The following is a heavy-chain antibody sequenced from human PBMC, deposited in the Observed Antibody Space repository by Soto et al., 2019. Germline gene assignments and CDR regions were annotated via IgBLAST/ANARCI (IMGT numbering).Heavy chain of an antibody. J-gene: IGHJ5*02. Sequence: PVGSLRLSCAASGFTFSSYWMSWVRQAPGKGLEWVANIKQDGSEKYYVDSVKGRFTISRDNAKNSLYLQMNSLRAEDTAVYYCARDLGPVVVAATRWGWFDPWGQGTLVTVSS. D-gene: IGHD2-15*01. CDR1: GFTFSSYW. V-gene: IGHV3-7*03. CDR3: ARDLGPVVVAATRWGWFDP. CDR2: IKQDGSEK.